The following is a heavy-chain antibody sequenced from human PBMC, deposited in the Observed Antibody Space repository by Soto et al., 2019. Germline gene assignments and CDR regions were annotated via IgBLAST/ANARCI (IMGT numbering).Heavy chain of an antibody. V-gene: IGHV3-30*18. Sequence: QVQLVESGGGVVQPGRSLRLSCAASGFTFSSYGMHWVRQAPGKGLEWVAVISYDGSNKYYADSVKGRFTISRDNSKNTLYLQMNSLRPEDTAVYYCAKDRITMVRGVITVLDYWGQGTLVTVSS. CDR3: AKDRITMVRGVITVLDY. CDR1: GFTFSSYG. D-gene: IGHD3-10*01. CDR2: ISYDGSNK. J-gene: IGHJ4*02.